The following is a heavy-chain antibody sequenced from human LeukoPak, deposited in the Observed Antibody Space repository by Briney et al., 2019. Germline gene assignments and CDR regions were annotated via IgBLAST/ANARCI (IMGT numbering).Heavy chain of an antibody. D-gene: IGHD4-23*01. CDR3: ARERWSSHAFDI. Sequence: PSETLSLTCTVSGGSISSGGYYWSWIRQHPGKGLEWIGYIYYSGSTYYNPSLKSRVTISVDTSKNQFSLKLSSVTAADTAVYYCARERWSSHAFDIWGQGTMVTVSS. V-gene: IGHV4-31*03. CDR1: GGSISSGGYY. CDR2: IYYSGST. J-gene: IGHJ3*02.